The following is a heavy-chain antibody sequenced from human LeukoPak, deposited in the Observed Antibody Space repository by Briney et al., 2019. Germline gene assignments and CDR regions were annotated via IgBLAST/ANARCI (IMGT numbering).Heavy chain of an antibody. CDR3: AKDGAQYSSGPECDP. CDR1: GLHFSGTA. Sequence: GGSLRLSCAASGLHFSGTAMSWVRQAPGTGLEWVSAISHDGMNAYYADSVKGRFTISRDNSKKTVSLEMSSLTAADTGVYYCAKDGAQYSSGPECDPRGQGALVTVSP. CDR2: ISHDGMNA. V-gene: IGHV3-23*01. D-gene: IGHD6-19*01. J-gene: IGHJ5*02.